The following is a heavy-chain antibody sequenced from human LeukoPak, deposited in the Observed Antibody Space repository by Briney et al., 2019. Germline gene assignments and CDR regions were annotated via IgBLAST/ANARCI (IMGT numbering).Heavy chain of an antibody. V-gene: IGHV4-34*01. CDR2: INHSGST. J-gene: IGHJ4*02. D-gene: IGHD3-16*01. CDR3: AREGAHYFDY. CDR1: GGSFSGYY. Sequence: SETLSLTCAVYGGSFSGYYWSWIRQPPGKGLEWIGEINHSGSTNYNPSLKSRVTISVDTSKNQFSLKLSSVTAADTAMYYCAREGAHYFDYWGQGTLVTVSS.